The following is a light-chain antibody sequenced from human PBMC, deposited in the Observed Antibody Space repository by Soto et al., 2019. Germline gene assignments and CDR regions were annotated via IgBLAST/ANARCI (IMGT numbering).Light chain of an antibody. CDR1: QSGFYRSKSKNC. J-gene: IGKJ5*01. Sequence: DIVMTQSPDSLAVSLGERATINCKSSQSGFYRSKSKNCLAWYQQKPGQPPKLLIYWASTRESGVPDRFSGRGSGTDFAVTISSLQAEDVAVYSCQQYFSSPSTFGQGTRL. V-gene: IGKV4-1*01. CDR2: WAS. CDR3: QQYFSSPST.